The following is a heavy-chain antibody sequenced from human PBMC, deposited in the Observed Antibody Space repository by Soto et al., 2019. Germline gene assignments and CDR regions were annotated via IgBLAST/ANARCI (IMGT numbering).Heavy chain of an antibody. D-gene: IGHD6-13*01. CDR1: GFTFSSYA. CDR2: ISSNGGST. CDR3: VNLITTIAAAGTDVPFDY. J-gene: IGHJ4*02. Sequence: HPGGSLRLSCSASGFTFSSYAMHWVRQAPGKGLEYVSAISSNGGSTYYADSVKGRFTISRDNSKNTLYLQMSSLRAEDTAVYYCVNLITTIAAAGTDVPFDYWGQGTLVTVSS. V-gene: IGHV3-64D*08.